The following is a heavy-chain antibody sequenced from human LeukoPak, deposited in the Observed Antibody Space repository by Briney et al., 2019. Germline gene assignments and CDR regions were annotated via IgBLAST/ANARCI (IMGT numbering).Heavy chain of an antibody. CDR2: ISAYNGNT. CDR1: GYTFTSYG. Sequence: ASVKVSCKASGYTFTSYGISWVRQAPGQGLEWMGWISAYNGNTNYAQKLQGRVTMTTDTSTSTAYMELRSLRSDDTAVYYCARAWGAMVSPHSYYYGMDVWGQGTTVTVSS. J-gene: IGHJ6*02. V-gene: IGHV1-18*01. CDR3: ARAWGAMVSPHSYYYGMDV. D-gene: IGHD5-18*01.